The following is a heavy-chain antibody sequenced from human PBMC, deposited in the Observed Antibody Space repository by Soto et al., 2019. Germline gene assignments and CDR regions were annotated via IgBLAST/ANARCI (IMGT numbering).Heavy chain of an antibody. J-gene: IGHJ4*02. CDR3: ARNPVTPDTAMGVGIDY. CDR1: GFTFSSYA. Sequence: QVQLVESGGGVVQPGRSLRLSCAASGFTFSSYAMHWVRQAPGKGLAWVAVISYDGSNKYYADSVKGRFTISRDNSKNTLYRQMNSLRAEDTAVYYCARNPVTPDTAMGVGIDYWGQGTLVTVSS. D-gene: IGHD5-18*01. CDR2: ISYDGSNK. V-gene: IGHV3-30-3*01.